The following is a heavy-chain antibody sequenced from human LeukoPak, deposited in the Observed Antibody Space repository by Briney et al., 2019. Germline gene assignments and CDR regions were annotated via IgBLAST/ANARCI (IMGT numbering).Heavy chain of an antibody. V-gene: IGHV4-34*01. D-gene: IGHD3-16*02. CDR2: INHSGST. J-gene: IGHJ4*02. CDR3: ARTQLYGKDFDY. Sequence: SETLSLTCAVCGGSFSGYYWSWIRQPPGKGLEWIGEINHSGSTNYNPSLKSRVTISVDTSKNQFSLKLSSVTAADTAVYYCARTQLYGKDFDYWGQGTLVTVSS. CDR1: GGSFSGYY.